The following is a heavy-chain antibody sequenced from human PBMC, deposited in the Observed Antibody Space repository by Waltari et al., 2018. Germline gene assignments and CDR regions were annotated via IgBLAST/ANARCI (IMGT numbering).Heavy chain of an antibody. CDR2: LYYGGDT. J-gene: IGHJ4*02. Sequence: QLLLQESGPGLVRPSQTLSLTCTVSGGSVSSTSFYCAWVRQPPGKGLAWMGTLYYGGDTYYNPSLKSRITLSVDTSKNQFSLDLMSVTAADTAMYYCARQGFYGSAKHFDDWGQGTVVAVSS. D-gene: IGHD3-10*01. CDR1: GGSVSSTSFY. CDR3: ARQGFYGSAKHFDD. V-gene: IGHV4-39*01.